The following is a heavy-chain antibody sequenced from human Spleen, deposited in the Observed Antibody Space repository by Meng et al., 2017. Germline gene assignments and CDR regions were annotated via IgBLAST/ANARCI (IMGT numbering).Heavy chain of an antibody. CDR1: GDSISSSDSY. CDR3: VRSRAWVRTGFDP. J-gene: IGHJ5*02. CDR2: IGHSGFT. Sequence: QPQLQESGPGLVKPSETLSLTCSVSGDSISSSDSYWGWIRQSPGKGLEWMGSIGHSGFTYYTPSLESRVTVSVDTSRSQFSLELTSVTAADTAVYYCVRSRAWVRTGFDPWGQGTLVTVSS. D-gene: IGHD1/OR15-1a*01. V-gene: IGHV4-39*01.